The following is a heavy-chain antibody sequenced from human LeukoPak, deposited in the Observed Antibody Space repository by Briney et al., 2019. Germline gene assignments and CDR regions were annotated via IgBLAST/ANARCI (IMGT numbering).Heavy chain of an antibody. Sequence: GGSLRLSCAASGFTFSSDWMHWVRQAQGKGLVWVSRINSDASSTSYADSVKGRFTISRDNAKNTLYLEMNSLRAEDTAVYYCSSGDDYGDYVRDWGQGTLVTVSS. V-gene: IGHV3-74*01. CDR1: GFTFSSDW. D-gene: IGHD4-17*01. J-gene: IGHJ4*02. CDR3: SSGDDYGDYVRD. CDR2: INSDASST.